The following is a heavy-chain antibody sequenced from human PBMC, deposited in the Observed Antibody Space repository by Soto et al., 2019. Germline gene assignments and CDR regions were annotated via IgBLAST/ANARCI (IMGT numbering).Heavy chain of an antibody. V-gene: IGHV3-11*01. Sequence: GGSLRLSCASSGITSCDYYMSWIRQAQGKGLEWVSYISRSGNTMYYGDYVKGRFTISRDNAENSVFLQMISLRAEDTAVYYCVREGRSSTSCNTGCAFDIWGQGTMVTVSS. CDR3: VREGRSSTSCNTGCAFDI. CDR1: GITSCDYY. D-gene: IGHD2-2*02. CDR2: ISRSGNTM. J-gene: IGHJ3*02.